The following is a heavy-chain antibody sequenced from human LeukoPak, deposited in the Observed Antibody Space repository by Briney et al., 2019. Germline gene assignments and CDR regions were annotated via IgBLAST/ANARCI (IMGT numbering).Heavy chain of an antibody. J-gene: IGHJ2*01. Sequence: PSETLSLTCTISGGPISSHYWSWVRQPPGKGLEWIGYIYYTGSTNYNPSLKGPVTVSIDTSKNQFSLNLSSATAADTAVYYCARTSLLGWYFDLWGRGTPVTVSS. CDR3: ARTSLLGWYFDL. D-gene: IGHD2-15*01. CDR1: GGPISSHY. CDR2: IYYTGST. V-gene: IGHV4-59*11.